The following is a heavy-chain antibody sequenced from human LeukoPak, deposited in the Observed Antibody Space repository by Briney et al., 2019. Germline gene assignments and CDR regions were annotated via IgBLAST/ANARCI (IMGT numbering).Heavy chain of an antibody. J-gene: IGHJ4*02. V-gene: IGHV1-69*05. CDR1: GGTFSSYA. CDR2: IIPIFGTA. Sequence: ASVKVSCKASGGTFSSYAMSWVRQAPGEGLEWMGRIIPIFGTANYAQKFQGRVTITTDESTSTAYMELSSLRSEDTAVYYCAREFHDILTGYPYFDYWGQGTLVTVSS. D-gene: IGHD3-9*01. CDR3: AREFHDILTGYPYFDY.